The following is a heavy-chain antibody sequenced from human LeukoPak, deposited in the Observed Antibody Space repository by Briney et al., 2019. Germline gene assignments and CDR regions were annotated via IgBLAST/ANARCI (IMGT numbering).Heavy chain of an antibody. V-gene: IGHV3-53*01. J-gene: IGHJ4*02. CDR1: GFSVSSNY. Sequence: QAGGSLRLSCAASGFSVSSNYMSWVRQAPGKGLEWVSVIYSGGSTYYADSVKGRFTISRDNSKNTLYLQMNSLRAEDTAVYYCARGGHYYDSSIDYWGQGTLVTVSS. CDR2: IYSGGST. CDR3: ARGGHYYDSSIDY. D-gene: IGHD3-22*01.